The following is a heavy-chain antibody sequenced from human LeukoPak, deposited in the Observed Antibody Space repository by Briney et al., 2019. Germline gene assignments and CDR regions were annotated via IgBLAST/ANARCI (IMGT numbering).Heavy chain of an antibody. CDR3: ANAASYSVDY. Sequence: AETLSLTCTVSGGSVSSSFYYWGWIRQPPGQGLEWIGSMYFSGSTHYSPSLKSRVTISVDTSKNQFSLKLTSVTAADTAVYYCANAASYSVDYWGQGTLVTVSS. J-gene: IGHJ4*02. CDR1: GGSVSSSFYY. CDR2: MYFSGST. V-gene: IGHV4-39*01. D-gene: IGHD1-26*01.